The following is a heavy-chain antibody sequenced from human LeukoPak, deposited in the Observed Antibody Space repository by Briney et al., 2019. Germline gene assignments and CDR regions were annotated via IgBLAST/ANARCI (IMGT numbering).Heavy chain of an antibody. CDR1: GFTVSSNY. D-gene: IGHD1-26*01. CDR3: ASGGATTWVLDY. J-gene: IGHJ4*02. V-gene: IGHV3-66*01. CDR2: TYSGGST. Sequence: GGSLRLSCAASGFTVSSNYMSWVRQAPGKGLEWVSVTYSGGSTYYADSVKGRFTISRDNSKNTLCLQMNSLRAEDTAVYYCASGGATTWVLDYWGQGTLVTVSS.